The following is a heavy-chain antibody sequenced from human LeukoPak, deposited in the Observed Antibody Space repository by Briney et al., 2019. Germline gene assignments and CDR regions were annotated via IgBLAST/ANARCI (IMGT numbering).Heavy chain of an antibody. V-gene: IGHV1-69*05. CDR1: GGTFSSYA. D-gene: IGHD3-22*01. Sequence: SVKVSCKASGGTFSSYAISWVRQAPGQGLEWMGRIIPIFGTANYAQKFQGRVTITTDESTSTACMELSSLRSEDTAVYYCARDPVGYYYDSSGYYYVDWGQGTLVTVSS. J-gene: IGHJ4*02. CDR3: ARDPVGYYYDSSGYYYVD. CDR2: IIPIFGTA.